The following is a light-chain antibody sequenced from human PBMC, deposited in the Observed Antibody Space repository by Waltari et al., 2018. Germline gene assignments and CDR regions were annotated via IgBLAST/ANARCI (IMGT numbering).Light chain of an antibody. CDR1: RSNIGAGYD. CDR3: QSHDSSLSGSV. CDR2: GNN. J-gene: IGLJ2*01. V-gene: IGLV1-40*01. Sequence: QSVLTQPPPGQRVTISCTGSRSNIGAGYDVHWYQQLPGTAPKLLIYGNNNRPSGVPDRFSGSRSGTSASLAITGLQAEDEADYYCQSHDSSLSGSVFGGGTKLTVL.